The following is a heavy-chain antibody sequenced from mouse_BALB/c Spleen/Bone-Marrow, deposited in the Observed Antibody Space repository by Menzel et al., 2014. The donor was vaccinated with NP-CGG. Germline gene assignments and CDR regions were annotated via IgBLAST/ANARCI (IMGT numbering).Heavy chain of an antibody. CDR1: GFTFTDYY. CDR2: IRNKANGYTT. CDR3: ARDDYYAMDY. Sequence: EVNVVESGGGLVQPGGSLRLSCATSGFTFTDYYMSWVRQPPGKALEWLGFIRNKANGYTTEYSASVKGRFTISRDNSQSILYLQMNTPRAEDSATYYCARDDYYAMDYWGQGTSVTVSS. J-gene: IGHJ4*01. V-gene: IGHV7-3*02.